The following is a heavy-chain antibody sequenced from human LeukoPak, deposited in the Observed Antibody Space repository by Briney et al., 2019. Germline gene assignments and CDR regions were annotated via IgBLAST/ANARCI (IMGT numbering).Heavy chain of an antibody. D-gene: IGHD3-10*01. Sequence: ASVKVSCKASGYTFTSYDINWVRQATGQGLEWMGWMNPNSGNTGYAQKFQGRVTMTRNTSISTAYMELSSLRSEDTAVYYCAGHLVRERIFDYWGQGTLVTGSS. CDR1: GYTFTSYD. CDR2: MNPNSGNT. J-gene: IGHJ4*02. V-gene: IGHV1-8*01. CDR3: AGHLVRERIFDY.